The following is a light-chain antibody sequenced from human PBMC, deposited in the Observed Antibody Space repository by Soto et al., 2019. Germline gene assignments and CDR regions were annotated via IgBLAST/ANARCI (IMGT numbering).Light chain of an antibody. CDR3: SSYTGSSTLV. J-gene: IGLJ1*01. V-gene: IGLV2-14*01. CDR1: SSDFGDYDY. CDR2: EVS. Sequence: QSALAQPASVSGSPGQSITISCTGTSSDFGDYDYVSWYLQHPGKVPKLMIYEVSNRPSGVSNRSSGSKSGNTASLTISGLQAEDEADYYCSSYTGSSTLVFGTGTKVTVL.